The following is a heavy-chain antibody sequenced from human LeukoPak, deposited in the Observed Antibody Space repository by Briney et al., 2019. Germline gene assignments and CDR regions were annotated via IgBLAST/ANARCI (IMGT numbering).Heavy chain of an antibody. CDR1: GFTFSSYE. D-gene: IGHD5-12*01. J-gene: IGHJ4*02. CDR3: ARYGGYRDFDY. CDR2: ISSSGSTI. Sequence: GGSLRLSCAASGFTFSSYEMNWVRQAPGKGLEWVSYISSSGSTIYYADSVKGRFTISRGNAKNSLYLQMNSLRAEDTAVYYCARYGGYRDFDYWGQGTLVTVSS. V-gene: IGHV3-48*03.